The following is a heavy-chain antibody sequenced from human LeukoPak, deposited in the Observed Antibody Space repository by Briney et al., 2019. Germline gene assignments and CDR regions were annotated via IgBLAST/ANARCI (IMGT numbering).Heavy chain of an antibody. CDR2: INNEGSGT. CDR1: GFSFSTYW. V-gene: IGHV3-74*01. D-gene: IGHD3-3*01. CDR3: VRYDVEARRFDY. Sequence: GGSLRLSCAASGFSFSTYWMHWVRQAPGKGLVWVSRINNEGSGTDYADAVKGRFTISRVNVENTLYLQMNSLSADDTAMYYCVRYDVEARRFDYWGQGTLVTVSS. J-gene: IGHJ4*02.